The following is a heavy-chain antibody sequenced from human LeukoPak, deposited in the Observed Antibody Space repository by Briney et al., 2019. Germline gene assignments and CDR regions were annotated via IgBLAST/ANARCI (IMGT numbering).Heavy chain of an antibody. CDR1: GDSISSSSYY. Sequence: SETLSLTCTVSGDSISSSSYYWGWIRQPPGKGLEWIGSIYYSGSTYYNPSLKSRVTISIHTSKNQFSLKLNSVTAADTAVYYCARGSGYYGEDFEYWGQGTLVTVSS. CDR2: IYYSGST. CDR3: ARGSGYYGEDFEY. D-gene: IGHD3-22*01. J-gene: IGHJ4*02. V-gene: IGHV4-39*07.